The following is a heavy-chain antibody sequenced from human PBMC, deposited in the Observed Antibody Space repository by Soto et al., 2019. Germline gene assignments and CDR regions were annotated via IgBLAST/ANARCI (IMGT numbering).Heavy chain of an antibody. V-gene: IGHV3-23*01. CDR3: AKVPGPYDMTHDFDY. D-gene: IGHD3-9*01. CDR2: ISGSGGST. CDR1: GFTFSSYA. J-gene: IGHJ4*02. Sequence: PGGSLRLSCAASGFTFSSYAMSWVRQAPGKGQEWVSAISGSGGSTYYADSVKGRFTISRDNSKNTLYLQMNSLRAEDTAVYYCAKVPGPYDMTHDFDYWGQGTLVTVSS.